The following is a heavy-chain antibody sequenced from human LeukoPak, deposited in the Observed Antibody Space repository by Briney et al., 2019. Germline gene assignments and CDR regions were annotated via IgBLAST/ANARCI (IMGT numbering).Heavy chain of an antibody. V-gene: IGHV3-48*03. CDR2: ISTSGDTI. CDR1: GFTFSSYE. J-gene: IGHJ4*02. CDR3: AREIVGGAPGVVDY. D-gene: IGHD1-26*01. Sequence: GGSLTLSCAASGFTFSSYEMNWVRQAPGKGLEWVSYISTSGDTIYYADSVKGRFTIYSENAKNSLFLQMNSLRAEDTAGYYCAREIVGGAPGVVDYWGQGTLVTVSS.